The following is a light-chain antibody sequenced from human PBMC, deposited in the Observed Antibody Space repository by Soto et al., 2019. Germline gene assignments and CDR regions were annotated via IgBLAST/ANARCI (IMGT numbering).Light chain of an antibody. CDR2: GNS. CDR3: QSSDSSLSGSRV. V-gene: IGLV1-40*01. CDR1: SSNIGAGYH. Sequence: QSVLTQPPSVSGAPGQRVTISCTGSSSNIGAGYHVHWYQQLPGTAPKLLIYGNSNRPSGVPDRFSGSRSGTSASLAITGLQAEEEADYYCQSSDSSLSGSRVFGTGTKLTVL. J-gene: IGLJ1*01.